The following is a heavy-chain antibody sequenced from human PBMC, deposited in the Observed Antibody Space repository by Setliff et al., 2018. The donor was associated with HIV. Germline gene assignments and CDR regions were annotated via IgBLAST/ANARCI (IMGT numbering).Heavy chain of an antibody. V-gene: IGHV4-39*07. CDR3: ARAPYYDYRGLAVYYFDY. D-gene: IGHD3-22*01. J-gene: IGHJ4*02. CDR1: GGSINSTSYY. Sequence: SETLSLTCIVSGGSINSTSYYWGWIRQPPGQGLEWLGSIYYSGDTFYNTSLKTRITISVDTSKNHLSLKVSSLTAADTAVYYCARAPYYDYRGLAVYYFDYWGQGILVTVSS. CDR2: IYYSGDT.